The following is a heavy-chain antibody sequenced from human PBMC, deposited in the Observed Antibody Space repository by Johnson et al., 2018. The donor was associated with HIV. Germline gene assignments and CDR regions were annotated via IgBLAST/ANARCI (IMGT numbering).Heavy chain of an antibody. J-gene: IGHJ3*02. CDR2: IYSGGST. D-gene: IGHD6-19*01. CDR1: GFTVSSNY. V-gene: IGHV3-66*02. CDR3: ARGIAVSNWVDI. Sequence: VQLVESGGGLVQPGGSLRLSCAASGFTVSSNYMNWVRQAPGKGLEWVSIIYSGGSTYYADSVKGRFTISRDNSKNTLYLQMNSLRAEDTAVYYCARGIAVSNWVDIWGQGTMVTVSS.